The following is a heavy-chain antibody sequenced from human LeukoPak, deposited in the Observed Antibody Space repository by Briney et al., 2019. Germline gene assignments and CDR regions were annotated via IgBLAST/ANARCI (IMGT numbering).Heavy chain of an antibody. CDR3: AKDILYYFDTSGYGAFDI. V-gene: IGHV3-9*01. J-gene: IGHJ3*02. CDR1: GFNFDEYA. Sequence: GRSLRLSCAASGFNFDEYAMRWVRQAPGKGLEWVSGISWNSDTIGYADSVKGRFTISRDIAKNSLYLQMNSLRVEDTALYYCAKDILYYFDTSGYGAFDIWGQGTMVTVSS. CDR2: ISWNSDTI. D-gene: IGHD3-22*01.